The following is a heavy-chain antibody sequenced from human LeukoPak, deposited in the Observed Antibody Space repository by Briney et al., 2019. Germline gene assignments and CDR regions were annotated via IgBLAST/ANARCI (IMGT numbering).Heavy chain of an antibody. D-gene: IGHD2-15*01. CDR1: GFTFSSYA. CDR2: VSSSDGSS. V-gene: IGHV3-23*01. CDR3: AKGRGYRSGGSCYSDY. J-gene: IGHJ4*02. Sequence: PGGSLRLSCSASGFTFSSYAMTWVRQAPGKGLEWVSTVSSSDGSSYYADSVKGRFTISRDNSKNTLYLQMNSLRAEDTAVYYCAKGRGYRSGGSCYSDYWGQGTLVTVSS.